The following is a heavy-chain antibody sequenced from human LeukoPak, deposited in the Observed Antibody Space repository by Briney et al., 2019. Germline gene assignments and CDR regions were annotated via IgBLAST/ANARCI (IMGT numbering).Heavy chain of an antibody. CDR1: GGSVSSISYD. CDR2: IYYSGST. V-gene: IGHV4-39*01. CDR3: ARHATDGRVIDL. J-gene: IGHJ2*01. Sequence: SDTLSLTCTVSGGSVSSISYDWGWIRPPPGKGLDWIGSIYYSGSTYYNPSLKSRVTISVDTSKNQLSLKVSSETAADTAVYYCARHATDGRVIDLWGRGTLVTVSS.